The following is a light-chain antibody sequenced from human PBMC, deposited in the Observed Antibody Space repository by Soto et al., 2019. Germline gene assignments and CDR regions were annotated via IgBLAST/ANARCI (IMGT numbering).Light chain of an antibody. V-gene: IGLV2-11*01. CDR3: CSNTGSLSWV. CDR1: SSDVGGHDH. J-gene: IGLJ3*02. CDR2: NVI. Sequence: QSALTQPRSVSGSPGQSVTISCTGTSSDVGGHDHVSWYQQHPGKAPQLIIYNVIKRPSGVPDRFSGSKSGNTASLTISGLQSDDEADYYCCSNTGSLSWVFRGGTKLTVL.